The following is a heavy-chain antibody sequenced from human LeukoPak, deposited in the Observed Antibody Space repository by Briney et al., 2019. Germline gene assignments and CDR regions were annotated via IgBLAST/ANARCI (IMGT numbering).Heavy chain of an antibody. CDR3: ARQGIQSDAFDI. V-gene: IGHV3-66*04. J-gene: IGHJ3*02. D-gene: IGHD5-18*01. CDR2: IYSGGST. Sequence: GGSLRLSCAASGFTVSSNYMSWVRQAPGKGLEWVSVIYSGGSTYYADSVKGRFTISRDNSKNTLYLQMNSLKASDTAMYYCARQGIQSDAFDIWGQGTMVTVSS. CDR1: GFTVSSNY.